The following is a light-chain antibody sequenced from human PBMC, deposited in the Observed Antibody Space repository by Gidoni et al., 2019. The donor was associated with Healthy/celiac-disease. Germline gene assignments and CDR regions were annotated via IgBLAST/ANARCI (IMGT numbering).Light chain of an antibody. CDR2: AAS. CDR1: QSISSY. Sequence: DIQMAQSPSSLSASVGDRVTITCRASQSISSYLNWYQQKPGKAPKLLIYAASSLQSGVPSRFSGSGSGTDFTLTISRLQPEDFATYYCQQSYSTPPGWTFGQGTKVEIK. CDR3: QQSYSTPPGWT. J-gene: IGKJ1*01. V-gene: IGKV1-39*01.